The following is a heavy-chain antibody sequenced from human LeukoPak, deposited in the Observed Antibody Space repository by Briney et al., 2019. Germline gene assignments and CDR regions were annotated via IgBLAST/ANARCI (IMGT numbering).Heavy chain of an antibody. CDR1: GGSINNGGYY. D-gene: IGHD5-24*01. Sequence: SEALSLTCTVSGGSINNGGYYWSWIRQHPGKGLEWIGYIYYSGSSYYNPSLRSRVTISVDTSKNHFSLKLSSVTAADTAVYYCARNRDGYNSFDYWGQGTLVTVSS. CDR2: IYYSGSS. CDR3: ARNRDGYNSFDY. V-gene: IGHV4-31*03. J-gene: IGHJ4*02.